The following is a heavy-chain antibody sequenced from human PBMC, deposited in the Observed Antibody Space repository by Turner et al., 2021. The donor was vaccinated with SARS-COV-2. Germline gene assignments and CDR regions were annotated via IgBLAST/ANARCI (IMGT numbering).Heavy chain of an antibody. D-gene: IGHD3-9*01. J-gene: IGHJ6*02. CDR2: ISPNFGTT. CDR3: ARGGGYDILTGAYYGMDV. V-gene: IGHV1-69*06. Sequence: QLQLVRSGAEVKKPGSSVKVSCKASGGPFSSYAITWVRQAPGQGLEWMGGISPNFGTTNYEQKFQGRVTITADKSTSTDDMEVSSLGSEDTAVYYCARGGGYDILTGAYYGMDVWGQGTTVTVSS. CDR1: GGPFSSYA.